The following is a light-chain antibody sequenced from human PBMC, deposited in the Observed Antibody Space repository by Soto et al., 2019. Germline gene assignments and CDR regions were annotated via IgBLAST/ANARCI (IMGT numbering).Light chain of an antibody. V-gene: IGLV4-69*01. CDR1: SGHSNYA. CDR2: VNSGGSH. CDR3: QTWGTGSAFVV. Sequence: LVLTQSPSASASLGASVKLTCTLSSGHSNYAIAWHQQQPEKGPRYLMKVNSGGSHIKGDGISDRFSGSSSGAERYLFISSLQSEDEADYYCQTWGTGSAFVVFGGGTQLTVL. J-gene: IGLJ7*01.